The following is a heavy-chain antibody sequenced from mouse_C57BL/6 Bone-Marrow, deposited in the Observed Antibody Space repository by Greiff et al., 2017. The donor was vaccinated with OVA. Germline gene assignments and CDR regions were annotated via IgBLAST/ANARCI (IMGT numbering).Heavy chain of an antibody. CDR1: GFTFSSYA. Sequence: EVKLVESGGGLVKPGGSLKLSCAASGFTFSSYAMSWVRQTPEQRLEWVATISDGGSYTYYPDNVKGRFTIYRDNAKNNLYLQMSHLKSEDTAMYYCARIYSYYYFDYWGQGTTLTVSS. J-gene: IGHJ2*01. CDR2: ISDGGSYT. V-gene: IGHV5-4*03. D-gene: IGHD2-12*01. CDR3: ARIYSYYYFDY.